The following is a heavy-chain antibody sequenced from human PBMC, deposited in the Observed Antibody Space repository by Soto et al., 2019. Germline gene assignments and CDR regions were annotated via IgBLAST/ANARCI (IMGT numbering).Heavy chain of an antibody. Sequence: GASVKVSCKVSGYTLTELSMHWVRQAPGKGLEWMGGFDPEDGETIYAQKFQGRVTMTEDTSTDTAYMELSSLRSEDTAVYYCATYLGGSYRYYFDYWGQGTLVTVSS. CDR2: FDPEDGET. CDR1: GYTLTELS. J-gene: IGHJ4*02. D-gene: IGHD3-16*02. V-gene: IGHV1-24*01. CDR3: ATYLGGSYRYYFDY.